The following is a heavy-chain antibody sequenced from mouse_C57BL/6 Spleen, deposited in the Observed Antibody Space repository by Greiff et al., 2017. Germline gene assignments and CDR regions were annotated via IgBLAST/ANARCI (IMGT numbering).Heavy chain of an antibody. J-gene: IGHJ4*01. CDR1: GYSFTSYY. D-gene: IGHD2-5*01. Sequence: QVQLQQSGPELVKPGASVKISCKASGYSFTSYYIHWVKQRPGQGLEWIGWIYPGSGNTKYNEKFKGKATLTAHTSSSTAYMQLSSLTSEDSAVYYCAREGYSNYGVMDYWGQGTSVTVSS. V-gene: IGHV1-66*01. CDR2: IYPGSGNT. CDR3: AREGYSNYGVMDY.